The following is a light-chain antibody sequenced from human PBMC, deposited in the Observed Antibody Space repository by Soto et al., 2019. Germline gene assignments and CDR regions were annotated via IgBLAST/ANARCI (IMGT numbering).Light chain of an antibody. J-gene: IGKJ4*01. Sequence: DIQMTQSPSTLSSSVGDRVTITFLASQKISGWLAWYQQKPGKAPKLLIYKGSSLESGVPSRFSGSGSGTEFTLTIDSLQPDDFATYYCQQYNSFSLTFGGGTKVDI. CDR3: QQYNSFSLT. V-gene: IGKV1-5*03. CDR2: KGS. CDR1: QKISGW.